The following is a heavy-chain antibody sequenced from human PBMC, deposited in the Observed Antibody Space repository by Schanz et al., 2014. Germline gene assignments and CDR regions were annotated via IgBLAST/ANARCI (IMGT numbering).Heavy chain of an antibody. D-gene: IGHD1-1*01. Sequence: EVQLLESGGGLIQPGGSLRLSCVASGFTFSNYWMTWVRQAPGKGLEWVANIKQDESEKYYVDSVKGRFTISRDNAKNSLFLQMNSLRPEDTAVYYCARGRVLESWGQVTLVTVSS. CDR1: GFTFSNYW. CDR2: IKQDESEK. J-gene: IGHJ5*02. CDR3: ARGRVLES. V-gene: IGHV3-7*02.